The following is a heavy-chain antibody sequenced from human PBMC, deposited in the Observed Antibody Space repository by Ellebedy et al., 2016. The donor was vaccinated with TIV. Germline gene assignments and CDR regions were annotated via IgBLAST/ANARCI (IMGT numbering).Heavy chain of an antibody. D-gene: IGHD2-15*01. CDR1: GFTFSSYA. J-gene: IGHJ4*02. V-gene: IGHV3-23*01. CDR3: AARVVAAGD. CDR2: TSGSGGST. Sequence: GESLKISCAASGFTFSSYAMSWVRQAPGKGLEWVSATSGSGGSTYYADSVKGRFTISRDNSKNTLYLQMNSLRAEDTAVYYCAARVVAAGDWGQGTLVTVSS.